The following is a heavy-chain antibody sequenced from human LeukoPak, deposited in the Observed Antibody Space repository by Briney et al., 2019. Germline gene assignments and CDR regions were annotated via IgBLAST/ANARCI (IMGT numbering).Heavy chain of an antibody. CDR3: ARDDRRNWFDP. V-gene: IGHV1-69*05. CDR1: GGTFSSYA. J-gene: IGHJ5*02. CDR2: IIPIFGTA. Sequence: GASVKVSCKASGGTFSSYAISWVRQAPGQGLEWMGGIIPIFGTANYAQKLQGRVTMTTDTSTSTAYMELRSLRSDDTAVYYCARDDRRNWFDPWGQGTLVTVSS.